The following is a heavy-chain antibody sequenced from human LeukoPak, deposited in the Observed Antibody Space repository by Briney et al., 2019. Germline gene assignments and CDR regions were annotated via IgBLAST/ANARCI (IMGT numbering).Heavy chain of an antibody. D-gene: IGHD5-18*01. V-gene: IGHV4-34*01. J-gene: IGHJ5*02. CDR1: GGSFSGYY. Sequence: PSETLSLTCAVYGGSFSGYYWSWIRQPRGKGLEWIGEINHSGSTNYNPSLKSRVTISVDTSKNQFSLKLSSVTAADTAVYYCARPWIQLWFGWFDPWGQGTLVTVSS. CDR3: ARPWIQLWFGWFDP. CDR2: INHSGST.